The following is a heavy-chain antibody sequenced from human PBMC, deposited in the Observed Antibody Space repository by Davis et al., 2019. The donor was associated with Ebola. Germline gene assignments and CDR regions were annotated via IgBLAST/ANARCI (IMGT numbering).Heavy chain of an antibody. CDR1: GFTFSSYS. V-gene: IGHV3-21*01. J-gene: IGHJ6*02. Sequence: GESLKISCAASGFTFSSYSMNWVRQAPGKGLEWVSSISSSSSYIYYADSVKGRFTISRDTSKNMWNLQMNSLRVEDTALYYCARTYRSFRPEYYGMDVWGRGTTVIVSS. CDR3: ARTYRSFRPEYYGMDV. D-gene: IGHD2/OR15-2a*01. CDR2: ISSSSSYI.